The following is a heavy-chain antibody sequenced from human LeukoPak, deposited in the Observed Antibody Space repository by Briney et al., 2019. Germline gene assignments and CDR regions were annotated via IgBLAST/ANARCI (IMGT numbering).Heavy chain of an antibody. V-gene: IGHV3-30*04. CDR2: ISYDGSNK. CDR3: ARDWYYDSSGSIDY. CDR1: GFTFSSYA. J-gene: IGHJ4*02. Sequence: PGRSLRLSCAASGFTFSSYAMHWVRQAPGKGLEWVAVISYDGSNKYYADSVKGRFTISRDNSKNTLYLRMNSLRAEDTAVYYCARDWYYDSSGSIDYWGQGTLVTVSS. D-gene: IGHD3-22*01.